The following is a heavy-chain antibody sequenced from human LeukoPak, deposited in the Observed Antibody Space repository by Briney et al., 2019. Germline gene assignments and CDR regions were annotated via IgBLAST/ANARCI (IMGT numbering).Heavy chain of an antibody. CDR1: GGSISSYC. CDR3: ARDRYDFWSGYYSDY. J-gene: IGHJ4*02. V-gene: IGHV4-59*01. Sequence: SETLSLTCTVSGGSISSYCWSWLGQPPGKGLEWIGYIYYSESTNYNPSLKSRVTISVDTSKNQFSLKLSSVTAADTAVYYCARDRYDFWSGYYSDYWGQGTLVTVSS. D-gene: IGHD3-3*01. CDR2: IYYSEST.